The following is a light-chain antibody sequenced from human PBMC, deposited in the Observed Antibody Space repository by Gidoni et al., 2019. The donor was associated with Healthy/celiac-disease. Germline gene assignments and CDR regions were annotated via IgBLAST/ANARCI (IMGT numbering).Light chain of an antibody. CDR3: QQYYSNPWT. CDR2: DAS. J-gene: IGKJ1*01. V-gene: IGKV1-5*01. Sequence: DIQMTQSPSTLSASVGDRVTITCRASQSISSCLAWYQQKPGKAPKLLIYDASSLESGVPSRFSGSGSGTDFTLTISSLQPDDFATYYCQQYYSNPWTFGQGTKVEIK. CDR1: QSISSC.